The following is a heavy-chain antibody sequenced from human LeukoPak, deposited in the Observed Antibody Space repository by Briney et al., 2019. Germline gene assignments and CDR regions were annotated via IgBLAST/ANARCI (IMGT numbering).Heavy chain of an antibody. CDR3: ARDLKVRGPVDY. CDR1: GYTFIGYY. J-gene: IGHJ4*02. V-gene: IGHV1-2*02. CDR2: IKPSSVGT. D-gene: IGHD3-10*01. Sequence: ASVKVSCKASGYTFIGYYIHWVRQAPGQGLEWMGWIKPSSVGTNYAQKFQGRVTMTRDTSISTAYMELSRLGSDDTAVYYCARDLKVRGPVDYWGQGSLVTVSS.